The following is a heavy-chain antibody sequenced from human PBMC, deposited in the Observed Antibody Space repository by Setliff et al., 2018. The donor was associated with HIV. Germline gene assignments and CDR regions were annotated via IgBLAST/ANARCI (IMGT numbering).Heavy chain of an antibody. J-gene: IGHJ4*02. D-gene: IGHD1-26*01. CDR3: ARGWEWGAPLDY. V-gene: IGHV4-4*08. Sequence: PSETLSLTCRVSGGSISSYHWSWIRQPPGKGLEWIGHIYKSGSANYSPSLKGRVTISADTSRNQFSLKLTSVTAADTAIYYCARGWEWGAPLDYWGQGTLVTVSS. CDR1: GGSISSYH. CDR2: IYKSGSA.